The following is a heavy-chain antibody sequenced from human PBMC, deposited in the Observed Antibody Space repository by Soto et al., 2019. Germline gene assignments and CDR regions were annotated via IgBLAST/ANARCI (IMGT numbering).Heavy chain of an antibody. Sequence: GGSLRLSCAPSRFTFSNYAMSWVSQAPGKGLEWVSGISSTGGSTYYADSVRGRFTISRDNSKNTLDLQMSSLRAEDTAIYYCARAHDYDFWSGFLFYGMDVWGQGTTVTVSS. CDR2: ISSTGGST. D-gene: IGHD3-3*01. J-gene: IGHJ6*02. CDR1: RFTFSNYA. CDR3: ARAHDYDFWSGFLFYGMDV. V-gene: IGHV3-23*01.